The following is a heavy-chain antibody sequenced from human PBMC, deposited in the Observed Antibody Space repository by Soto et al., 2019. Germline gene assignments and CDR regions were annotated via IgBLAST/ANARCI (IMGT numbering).Heavy chain of an antibody. CDR2: ISSSSSTI. Sequence: PGGSLRLSCAASGFTFSSYSMNWVRQAPGKGLEWVSYISSSSSTIYYADSVKGRFTISRDNAKNSLYLQMNSLRDEDTAVYYCAREGKRVLRYFDWSPYYYYYGMDVWGQGTTVTVSS. CDR3: AREGKRVLRYFDWSPYYYYYGMDV. CDR1: GFTFSSYS. D-gene: IGHD3-9*01. J-gene: IGHJ6*02. V-gene: IGHV3-48*02.